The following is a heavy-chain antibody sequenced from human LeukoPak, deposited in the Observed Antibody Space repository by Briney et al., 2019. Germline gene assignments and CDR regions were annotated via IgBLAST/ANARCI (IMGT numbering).Heavy chain of an antibody. CDR2: IYPGDSDT. J-gene: IGHJ6*03. Sequence: GGSLRLSCAASGFTFSFYAMSWVRQAPGKGLEWMGIIYPGDSDTRYSPSFQGQVTISADKSISAAYLQWSSLKASDTAMYYCARLGEGLYSGSYLNYYYYYMDVWGKGTTVTVSS. V-gene: IGHV5-51*01. CDR1: GFTFSFYA. D-gene: IGHD1-26*01. CDR3: ARLGEGLYSGSYLNYYYYYMDV.